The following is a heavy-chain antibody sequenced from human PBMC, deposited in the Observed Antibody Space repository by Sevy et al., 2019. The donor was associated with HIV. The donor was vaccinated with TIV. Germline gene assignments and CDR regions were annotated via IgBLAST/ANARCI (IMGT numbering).Heavy chain of an antibody. D-gene: IGHD1-1*01. CDR3: ARDGGSNWDGRPSGTVFDY. CDR2: TYYRSKWWN. CDR1: GDGISSRGTV. J-gene: IGHJ4*02. Sequence: SQTLSLTCAISGDGISSRGTVWNWIRQSPSRGLEWLGRTYYRSKWWNNYALSVKSRISINPDTSKNQVSLDLNSVTPDDTAVYYCARDGGSNWDGRPSGTVFDYWGQGTLVTVSS. V-gene: IGHV6-1*01.